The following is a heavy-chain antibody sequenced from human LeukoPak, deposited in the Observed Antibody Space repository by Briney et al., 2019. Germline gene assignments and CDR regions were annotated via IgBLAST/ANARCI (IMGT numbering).Heavy chain of an antibody. CDR1: GYTFTGYY. J-gene: IGHJ6*04. D-gene: IGHD2-15*01. Sequence: GASVKVSCKASGYTFTGYYMHWVRQAPGQGLEWMGWINPNSGGTNYAQKFQGRVTMTRDTSISTAYMELSSLRSEDTAVYYCARSIVVVVAATHYYYGMDVWGKGTTVTVSS. CDR2: INPNSGGT. V-gene: IGHV1-2*02. CDR3: ARSIVVVVAATHYYYGMDV.